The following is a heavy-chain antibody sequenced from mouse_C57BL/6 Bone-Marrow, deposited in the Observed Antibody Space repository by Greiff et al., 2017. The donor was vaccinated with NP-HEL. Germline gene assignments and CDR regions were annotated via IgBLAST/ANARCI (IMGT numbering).Heavy chain of an antibody. CDR1: GYTFTDYY. D-gene: IGHD4-1*01. CDR3: ARGGANWDEGNYFDY. V-gene: IGHV1-19*01. J-gene: IGHJ2*01. Sequence: EVKLQESGPVLVKPGASVKMSCKASGYTFTDYYMNWVKQSHGKSLEWIGVINPYNGGTSYNQKFKGKATLTVDKSSSTAYMELNSLTSEDSAVYYCARGGANWDEGNYFDYWGQGTTLTVSS. CDR2: INPYNGGT.